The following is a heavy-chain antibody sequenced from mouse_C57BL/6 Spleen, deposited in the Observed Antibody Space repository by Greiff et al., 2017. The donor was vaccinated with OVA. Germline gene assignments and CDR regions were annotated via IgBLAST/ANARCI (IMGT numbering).Heavy chain of an antibody. J-gene: IGHJ1*03. CDR2: IRNKANNHAT. D-gene: IGHD2-1*01. V-gene: IGHV6-6*01. Sequence: EVHLVESGGGLVQPGGSMKLSCAASGFTFSDAWMDWVRQSPEKGLEWVAEIRNKANNHATYYAESVKGRFTISRDDSKSSVYLQMNSLRAEDTGIYYCTRQDGNYKYWYFDVWGTGTTVTVSS. CDR1: GFTFSDAW. CDR3: TRQDGNYKYWYFDV.